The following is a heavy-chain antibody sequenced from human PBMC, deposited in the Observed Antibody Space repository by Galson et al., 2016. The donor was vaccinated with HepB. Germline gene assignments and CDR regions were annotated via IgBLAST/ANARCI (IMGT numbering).Heavy chain of an antibody. CDR2: ISYDGSNK. CDR3: ARDPGRDDGMDV. D-gene: IGHD3-10*01. J-gene: IGHJ6*02. Sequence: SLRLSCAASGFTFSSYGMHWVRQAPGKGLEWVAVISYDGSNKYYADSVRGRFTISRDNSKNTVYLYMNSLRAEDTAVFYCARDPGRDDGMDVWGQGTTVTVSS. V-gene: IGHV3-30*03. CDR1: GFTFSSYG.